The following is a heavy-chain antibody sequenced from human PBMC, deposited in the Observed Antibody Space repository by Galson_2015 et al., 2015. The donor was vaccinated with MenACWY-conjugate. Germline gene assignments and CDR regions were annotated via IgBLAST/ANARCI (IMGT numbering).Heavy chain of an antibody. CDR1: GLSFNNYW. V-gene: IGHV3-7*03. CDR2: IKEDGRET. J-gene: IGHJ4*02. CDR3: ARDLGIYCSHNDCYSPY. Sequence: CLRLSCAASGLSFNNYWMSWVRQVGGEGPEWVANIKEDGRETYYVDSVRGRFPISRDNAKSSLFLQMKSLRAEDTAVYYCARDLGIYCSHNDCYSPYWGQGTVVTVSS. D-gene: IGHD2-15*01.